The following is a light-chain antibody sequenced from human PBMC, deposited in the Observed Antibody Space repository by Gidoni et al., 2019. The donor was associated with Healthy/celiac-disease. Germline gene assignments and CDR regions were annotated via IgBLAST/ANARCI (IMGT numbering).Light chain of an antibody. CDR3: QQYGSSPPLT. CDR2: GAS. Sequence: EIVLTQSPGTLSLSPVASATLSCRASQSVSSSYLDWYQQKPGQAPRLLIYGASSRVTGIPDRFSGSGSGTDFTLTISRLEPEDFAVYYCQQYGSSPPLTFGGGTKVEIK. CDR1: QSVSSSY. V-gene: IGKV3-20*01. J-gene: IGKJ4*01.